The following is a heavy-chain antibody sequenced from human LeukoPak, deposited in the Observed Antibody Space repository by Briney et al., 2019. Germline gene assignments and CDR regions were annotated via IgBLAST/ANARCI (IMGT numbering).Heavy chain of an antibody. J-gene: IGHJ4*02. V-gene: IGHV3-30-3*02. D-gene: IGHD3-10*01. CDR2: ISYHGKDK. CDR1: GFXFSNYA. Sequence: GRSLRLSCAASGFXFSNYAMHWVRQAPGKGLEWVAVISYHGKDKYYADSVKGRFTISRDNSKYTAYLEMNSLRVEDTAMYYCSKERPEEYYASGSYFDSWGQGTLVTVSS. CDR3: SKERPEEYYASGSYFDS.